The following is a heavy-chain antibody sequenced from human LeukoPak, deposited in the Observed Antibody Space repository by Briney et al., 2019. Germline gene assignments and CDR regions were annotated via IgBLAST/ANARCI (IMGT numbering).Heavy chain of an antibody. J-gene: IGHJ1*01. Sequence: GGSLRLSCAASGFTFSSYAMSWVRQAPGKGLEWVSGISGSGSSTYYADSVKGRFTISRDNAKNSLYLQMNSLRAEDTAVYYCAKQLRGYRSFQHWGQGTLVTVSS. D-gene: IGHD5-18*01. CDR2: ISGSGSST. CDR1: GFTFSSYA. V-gene: IGHV3-23*01. CDR3: AKQLRGYRSFQH.